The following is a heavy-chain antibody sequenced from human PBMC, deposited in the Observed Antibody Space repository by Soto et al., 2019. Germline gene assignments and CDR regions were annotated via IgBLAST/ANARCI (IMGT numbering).Heavy chain of an antibody. CDR2: IKGDVSTM. CDR3: VRGRPGHYSSDV. V-gene: IGHV3-74*01. J-gene: IGHJ3*01. Sequence: EVQLVESGGGLVQAGESLRLSCAASGFTFSNYWMHWVRQVPGKGLVWVSRIKGDVSTMNYADSVKGRFTISRDNAKNTLFLQMDSLGAEDTAVYFCVRGRPGHYSSDVWGQGTMVTFS. D-gene: IGHD6-13*01. CDR1: GFTFSNYW.